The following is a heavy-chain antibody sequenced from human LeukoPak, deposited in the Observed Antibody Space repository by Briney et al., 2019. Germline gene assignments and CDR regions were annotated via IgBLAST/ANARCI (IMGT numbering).Heavy chain of an antibody. D-gene: IGHD3-9*01. Sequence: GGSLRLSCAASGFTFSLYWMNWVRRAPGKGLEWVANIKQDGSEKNYVDSVKGRFTISRDNAKNSLYLQMTNLRVEDTAMYYCAGGTGFIIKDWGQGTLVTVSS. CDR3: AGGTGFIIKD. CDR1: GFTFSLYW. CDR2: IKQDGSEK. J-gene: IGHJ4*02. V-gene: IGHV3-7*03.